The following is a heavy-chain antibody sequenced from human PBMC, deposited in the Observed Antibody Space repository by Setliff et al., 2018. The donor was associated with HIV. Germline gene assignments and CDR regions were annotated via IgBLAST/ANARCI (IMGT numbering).Heavy chain of an antibody. V-gene: IGHV1-69*13. CDR2: IIPIFGTA. Sequence: SVKVSCKASGGTFSTYAISWVRQAPGQGLEWMGRIIPIFGTAHYAQKFQGRVTITADESTSTVYMELSSLRSEDTAVYYCARDAFDYTAYYYSYMDAWGKGTTVTVLL. J-gene: IGHJ6*03. D-gene: IGHD4-4*01. CDR3: ARDAFDYTAYYYSYMDA. CDR1: GGTFSTYA.